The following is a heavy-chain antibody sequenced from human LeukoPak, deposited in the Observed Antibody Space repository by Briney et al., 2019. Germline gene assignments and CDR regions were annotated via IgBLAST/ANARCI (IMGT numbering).Heavy chain of an antibody. D-gene: IGHD2-2*01. Sequence: ASVKVSCKASGYTFTNYYMHWVRQAPGQGLEWMGIINPSGDSTKYAQKFQGRVTMTRDMSTSTVYMELSSLRSEDTAVYFCARDYAEDDAFDIWGQGTMVTVSS. CDR1: GYTFTNYY. V-gene: IGHV1-46*01. CDR2: INPSGDST. CDR3: ARDYAEDDAFDI. J-gene: IGHJ3*02.